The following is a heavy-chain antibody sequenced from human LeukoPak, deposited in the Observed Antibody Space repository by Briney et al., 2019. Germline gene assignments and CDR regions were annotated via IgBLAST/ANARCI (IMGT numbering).Heavy chain of an antibody. V-gene: IGHV3-23*01. J-gene: IGHJ4*02. CDR3: AKAPVTTCRGAFCYPFDY. CDR1: GFTLSSYA. Sequence: GGSLRLSCAASGFTLSSYAMSWVRQAPGKGLEWVSAISDTGNTYHADSVKGRFTISRDSSKNTLFLQMNRLRPEDAAVYYCAKAPVTTCRGAFCYPFDYWGLGTLATVSS. CDR2: ISDTGNT. D-gene: IGHD2-15*01.